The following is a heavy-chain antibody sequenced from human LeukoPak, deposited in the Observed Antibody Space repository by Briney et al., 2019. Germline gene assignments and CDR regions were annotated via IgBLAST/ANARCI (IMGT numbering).Heavy chain of an antibody. J-gene: IGHJ4*02. CDR1: GFTFSNYW. Sequence: PGGSLRLSCAASGFTFSNYWMHWVRQAPGKGLVWVSRINSDGSSTTYADSAKGRFTISRDNGQNTLYLQMNSLRAEDTAVYYCAREGRGYSYAFEYWGQGTLVTVSS. D-gene: IGHD5-18*01. CDR2: INSDGSST. V-gene: IGHV3-74*01. CDR3: AREGRGYSYAFEY.